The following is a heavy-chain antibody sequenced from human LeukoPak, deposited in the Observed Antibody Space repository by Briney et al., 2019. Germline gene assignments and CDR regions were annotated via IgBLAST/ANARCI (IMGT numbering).Heavy chain of an antibody. D-gene: IGHD2-15*01. Sequence: ASVKVSCKASGYTFTSYDINWVRQATGQGLEWMGWMNPNSGNTGYAQKFQGRVTMTRDTSISTAYMELSRLRSDDTAVYYCARAGYCSGGSCYSPLDYWGQGTLVTVSS. CDR1: GYTFTSYD. V-gene: IGHV1-8*01. CDR2: MNPNSGNT. CDR3: ARAGYCSGGSCYSPLDY. J-gene: IGHJ4*02.